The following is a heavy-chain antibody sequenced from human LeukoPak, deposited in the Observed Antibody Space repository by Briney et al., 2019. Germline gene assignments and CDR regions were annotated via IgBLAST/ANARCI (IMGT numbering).Heavy chain of an antibody. J-gene: IGHJ6*02. Sequence: ASVKVSCKASGYTFTSYAMNWVRQAPGQGLEWMGWINTNTGNPTYAQGFTGRFVFSLDTSVSTAYLQISSLKAEDTAVYYCASSTSGRYYYYGMDVWGQGTTVTVSS. CDR3: ASSTSGRYYYYGMDV. CDR2: INTNTGNP. V-gene: IGHV7-4-1*02. CDR1: GYTFTSYA.